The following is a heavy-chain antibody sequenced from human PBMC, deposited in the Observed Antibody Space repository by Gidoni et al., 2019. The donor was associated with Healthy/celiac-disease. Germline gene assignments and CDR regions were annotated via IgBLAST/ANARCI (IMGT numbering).Heavy chain of an antibody. CDR3: AIRGYCSSTSCYRQHGDFDY. CDR2: IYYSGRT. J-gene: IGHJ4*02. V-gene: IGHV4-39*01. CDR1: GGSISSSSYY. D-gene: IGHD2-2*01. Sequence: QLQLQESGSGLVMHSETLSLTCTVSGGSISSSSYYGGWIRRPPGQGLEWIGGIYYSGRTYCTPSLTSQVTISVDTSKTQFSLMLSSVSAAATAVYYCAIRGYCSSTSCYRQHGDFDYWGQGTLVTVS.